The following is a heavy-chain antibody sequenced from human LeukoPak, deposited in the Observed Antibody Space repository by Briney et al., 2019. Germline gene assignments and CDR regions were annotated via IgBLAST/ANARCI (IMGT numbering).Heavy chain of an antibody. CDR3: AKAPVTCCRGAFCYPFDY. D-gene: IGHD2-15*01. V-gene: IGHV3-23*01. J-gene: IGHJ4*02. Sequence: GGSLRLSCATSGFSFSSYAMSWVRQAPGKGLEWVSAMSSSDDGRYYAASVRGRFTISRDTSRSTLYLQMNSLRAEDAAVYCCAKAPVTCCRGAFCYPFDYWGQGTLATVCS. CDR1: GFSFSSYA. CDR2: MSSSDDGR.